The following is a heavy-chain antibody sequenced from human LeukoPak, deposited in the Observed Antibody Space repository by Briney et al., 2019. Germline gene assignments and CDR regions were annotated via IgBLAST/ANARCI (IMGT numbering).Heavy chain of an antibody. Sequence: GGSLRLSCAASGFTFDDYAIHRVRQAPGKGLEWVSGINWNSGSKHYADSVKGRFTISRDNAKNSLYLQMNSLRAEDTALYYCAKDFSSGYYYFDYWGQGTLVTVSS. CDR2: INWNSGSK. D-gene: IGHD3-22*01. J-gene: IGHJ4*02. CDR3: AKDFSSGYYYFDY. CDR1: GFTFDDYA. V-gene: IGHV3-9*01.